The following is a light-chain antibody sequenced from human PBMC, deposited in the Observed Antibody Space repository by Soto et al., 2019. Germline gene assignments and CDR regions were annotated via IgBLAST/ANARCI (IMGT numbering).Light chain of an antibody. CDR2: GAS. J-gene: IGKJ1*01. Sequence: VLTQSPGTLSLSPGERATLSCRAGQTIGNKLAWYLQRPGQAPRLRMYGASTRATDIPARFSGSGSGTEFTLTITGLQSEDFAVYYCQQYNGWPWTFGLGTKVDIK. CDR3: QQYNGWPWT. V-gene: IGKV3-15*01. CDR1: QTIGNK.